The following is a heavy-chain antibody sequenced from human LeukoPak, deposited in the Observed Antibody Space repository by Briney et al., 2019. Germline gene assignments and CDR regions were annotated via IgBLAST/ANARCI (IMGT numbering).Heavy chain of an antibody. D-gene: IGHD3-10*01. J-gene: IGHJ4*02. Sequence: PGGSLRLSCAASGFTFSSYAMSWVRQAPGKGLEWVSAISGSGGSTYYADSVKGRFTISRDNSKNTLYLQMNNLRAEDTAVYYWAKPGLLWFGDRSDYFDYWGQGTLVTVSS. CDR1: GFTFSSYA. V-gene: IGHV3-23*01. CDR2: ISGSGGST. CDR3: AKPGLLWFGDRSDYFDY.